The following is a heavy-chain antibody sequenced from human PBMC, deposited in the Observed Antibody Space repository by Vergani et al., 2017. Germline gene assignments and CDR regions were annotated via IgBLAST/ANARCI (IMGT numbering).Heavy chain of an antibody. CDR2: INHSGST. CDR1: GGSFSGYY. J-gene: IGHJ4*02. V-gene: IGHV4-34*01. D-gene: IGHD6-19*01. Sequence: QVQLQQWGAGLLKPSETLSLTCAVSGGSFSGYYWSWIRQPPGKGLDWIGEINHSGSTNYNPALKSRVTISVDTSKNQFSLKLSSVTAADTAVYDCAGLIGSGWYLADNDYWGQGTLVTVSS. CDR3: AGLIGSGWYLADNDY.